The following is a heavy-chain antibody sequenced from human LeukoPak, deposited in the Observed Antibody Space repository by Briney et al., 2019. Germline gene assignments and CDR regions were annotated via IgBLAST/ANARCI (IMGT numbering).Heavy chain of an antibody. CDR2: ISGSGGST. J-gene: IGHJ4*02. CDR1: GFTFSSYA. CDR3: AKDNSNTAMYFDY. Sequence: GGSLRLSCAASGFTFSSYAMSWVRQAPGKGLEWVSAISGSGGSTYYADSVKGRFTISRDNAKNSLYLQMNSLRAEDTALYYCAKDNSNTAMYFDYWGQGTLVTVSS. D-gene: IGHD5-18*01. V-gene: IGHV3-23*01.